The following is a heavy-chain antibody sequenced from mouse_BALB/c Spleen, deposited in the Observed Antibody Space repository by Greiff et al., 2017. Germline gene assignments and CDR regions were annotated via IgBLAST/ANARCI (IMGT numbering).Heavy chain of an antibody. J-gene: IGHJ4*01. CDR3: TRTSPYYGNYDYYAMDY. D-gene: IGHD2-10*01. Sequence: EVKLVESGGGLVKPGGSLKLSCAASGFTFSSYTMSWVRQTPEKRLEWVATISSGGSYTYYPDSVKGRFTISRDNAKNTLYLQMSSLKSEDTAMYYCTRTSPYYGNYDYYAMDYWGQGTSVTVSS. CDR2: ISSGGSYT. CDR1: GFTFSSYT. V-gene: IGHV5-6-4*01.